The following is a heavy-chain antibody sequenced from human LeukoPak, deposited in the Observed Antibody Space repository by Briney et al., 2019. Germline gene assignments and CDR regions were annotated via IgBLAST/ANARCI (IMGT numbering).Heavy chain of an antibody. CDR2: INHSGST. J-gene: IGHJ4*02. CDR1: GGSFSGYY. D-gene: IGHD3-10*01. Sequence: PSETLSLTCAVCGGSFSGYYWSWIRQPPGKGLEWIGEINHSGSTNYNPSLKSRVTISVDTSKNQFSLKLSSVTAADTAVYYCARGWDYGSGSSHFDYWGQGTLVTVSS. CDR3: ARGWDYGSGSSHFDY. V-gene: IGHV4-34*01.